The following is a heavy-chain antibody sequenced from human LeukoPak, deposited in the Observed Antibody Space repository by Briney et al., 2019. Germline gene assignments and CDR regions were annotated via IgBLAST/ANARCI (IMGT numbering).Heavy chain of an antibody. Sequence: GGSLRLSCAASGLTFSNYAMSWVRQAPGKGLEWVSAVSGSGGSTYYADSVKGRFTISRENSKNTLYLQMSSLRAEDTAVYYCAKLTNYYDSSDDYWGQGTLVTVSS. CDR2: VSGSGGST. CDR3: AKLTNYYDSSDDY. D-gene: IGHD3-22*01. J-gene: IGHJ4*02. V-gene: IGHV3-23*01. CDR1: GLTFSNYA.